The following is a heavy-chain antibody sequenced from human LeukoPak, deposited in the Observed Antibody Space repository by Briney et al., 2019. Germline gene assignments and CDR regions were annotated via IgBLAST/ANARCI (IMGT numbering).Heavy chain of an antibody. D-gene: IGHD3-9*01. Sequence: SETLSLTCTVSGGSISSNYYWGWIRQPPGKGLEWIVSFFYSGSTYYTPSLKSRVTISVDTSKNQFSLRLSSVTAADTAVYYCARARGRYIDFLDYWGPGTLITVSS. CDR1: GGSISSNYY. CDR2: FFYSGST. J-gene: IGHJ4*02. CDR3: ARARGRYIDFLDY. V-gene: IGHV4-39*02.